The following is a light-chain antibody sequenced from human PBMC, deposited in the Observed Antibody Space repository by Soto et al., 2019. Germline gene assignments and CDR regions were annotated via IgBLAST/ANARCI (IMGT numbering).Light chain of an antibody. V-gene: IGKV3D-11*02. CDR1: PSVTNY. J-gene: IGKJ5*01. Sequence: IVLTQSPSTLSLSPGERATLSCRASPSVTNYLAWYQQKPGQAPRLLIYGAFNRATGIPASFSGSGSGTDFTLTISSLEHEDFAVYYCQQRNIWHPVTFGQGTRREIK. CDR2: GAF. CDR3: QQRNIWHPVT.